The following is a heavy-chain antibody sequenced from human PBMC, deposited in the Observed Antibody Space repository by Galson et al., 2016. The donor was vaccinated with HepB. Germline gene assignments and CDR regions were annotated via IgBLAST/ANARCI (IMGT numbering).Heavy chain of an antibody. CDR1: GFSFATHW. Sequence: GAEVKKPGESLKISCKTSGFSFATHWIAWVRQMPGKGLEWMGIIYAGDSETRYSPPFQGQVTISVDKSTAVAYLQWNSLTASDSAMYYCARQRRNYGMDVWGQGATVTVSS. J-gene: IGHJ6*02. CDR3: ARQRRNYGMDV. D-gene: IGHD1-1*01. V-gene: IGHV5-51*01. CDR2: IYAGDSET.